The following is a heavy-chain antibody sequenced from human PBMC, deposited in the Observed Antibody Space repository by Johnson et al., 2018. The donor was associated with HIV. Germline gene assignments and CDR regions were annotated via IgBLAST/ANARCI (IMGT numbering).Heavy chain of an antibody. CDR1: GFTFSSYA. J-gene: IGHJ3*02. CDR2: ISYDGSNK. V-gene: IGHV3-30-3*01. CDR3: APRGRVGGSYGDAFDI. D-gene: IGHD1-26*01. Sequence: HVQLVESGGGVVQPGRSLRLSCAASGFTFSSYAMHWVRQAPGKGLEWVAVISYDGSNKYYADSVKGRFTISRDNSKNTLYLQMNSLRAEDTAVYYCAPRGRVGGSYGDAFDIWGQGTMVTVSS.